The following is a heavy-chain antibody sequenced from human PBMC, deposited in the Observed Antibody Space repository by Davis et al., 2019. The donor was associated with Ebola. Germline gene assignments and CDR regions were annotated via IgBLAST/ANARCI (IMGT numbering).Heavy chain of an antibody. CDR2: IHHSGRAT. V-gene: IGHV4-38-2*02. J-gene: IGHJ4*02. CDR1: DYSISSGYY. Sequence: SETLSLTCIVSDYSISSGYYWPWIRPPPGKGLEWIGSIHHSGRATSYNPSLKSRVTISVDTSKNQFSLKLSSVTAADTAVYYCATDVAMAAIWGRDYWGQGTLVTVSS. CDR3: ATDVAMAAIWGRDY. D-gene: IGHD3-16*01.